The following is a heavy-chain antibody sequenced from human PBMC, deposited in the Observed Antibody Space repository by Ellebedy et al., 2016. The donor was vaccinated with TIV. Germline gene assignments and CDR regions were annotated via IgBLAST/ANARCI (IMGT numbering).Heavy chain of an antibody. CDR1: GFTFTSYA. J-gene: IGHJ4*02. CDR2: ISSTGYYI. Sequence: PGGSLRLSCATSGFTFTSYAMNWVRQAPGKGLEWVSFISSTGYYIYYADSVKGRFTISRDDARNSLFLQMDSLRAEDTAVYYRARSAELDSWGQGALVTVSS. V-gene: IGHV3-21*01. D-gene: IGHD1-26*01. CDR3: ARSAELDS.